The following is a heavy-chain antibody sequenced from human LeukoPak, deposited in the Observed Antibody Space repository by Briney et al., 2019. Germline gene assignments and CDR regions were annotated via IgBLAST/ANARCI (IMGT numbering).Heavy chain of an antibody. Sequence: SETLSLTCAVFGESFSGYYWTWIRQPPGKGLEWIGEINYSGSANDNPSLKSRVTISVDTSNNQFSLNLSSVTAADTVVYYCAGGGYSGYVRHWGQGTLVTVSP. V-gene: IGHV4-34*01. CDR1: GESFSGYY. CDR2: INYSGSA. J-gene: IGHJ4*02. CDR3: AGGGYSGYVRH. D-gene: IGHD5-12*01.